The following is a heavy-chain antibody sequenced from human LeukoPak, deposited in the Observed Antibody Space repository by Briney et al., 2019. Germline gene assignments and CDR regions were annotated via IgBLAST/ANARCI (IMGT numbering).Heavy chain of an antibody. J-gene: IGHJ4*02. CDR2: IFYSGST. Sequence: SETLSLTCTVSGGSISSGDYYWSWIRQPPGKGLEWIGFIFYSGSTNYNPSLKSRVTISLNTSKTQFSLKLSSVTAADTAVYYCARRTFWSGYYHDYWGQGTLVTVSS. V-gene: IGHV4-61*08. CDR3: ARRTFWSGYYHDY. D-gene: IGHD3-3*01. CDR1: GGSISSGDYY.